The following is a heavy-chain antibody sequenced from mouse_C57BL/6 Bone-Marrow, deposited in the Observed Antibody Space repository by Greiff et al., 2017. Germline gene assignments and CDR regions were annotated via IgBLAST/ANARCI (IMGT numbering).Heavy chain of an antibody. Sequence: VQLQQPGAELVKPGASVKLSCKASGYTFTSYWMHWVKQRPGRGLEWIGRIDPNSGGTKYNEKFKGKATLTVDKPSSTAYMQLSSLTSEDSAVDYCARVLSRDAMDYWGQGTSVTVSS. V-gene: IGHV1-72*01. D-gene: IGHD1-1*01. J-gene: IGHJ4*01. CDR2: IDPNSGGT. CDR3: ARVLSRDAMDY. CDR1: GYTFTSYW.